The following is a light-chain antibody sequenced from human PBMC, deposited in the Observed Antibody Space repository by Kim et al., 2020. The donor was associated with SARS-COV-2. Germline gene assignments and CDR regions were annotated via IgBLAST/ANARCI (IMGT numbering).Light chain of an antibody. J-gene: IGLJ2*01. CDR1: SSNIGAGFD. CDR3: QSYDSSLSGVI. CDR2: GNT. Sequence: QSVLTQPPSVSGAPGQRVTISCTGSSSNIGAGFDVHWYQHLPGTAPKLLIYGNTNRPSGVPDRFSGSKSGTSASLAITGLQAEDEVDYYCQSYDSSLSGVIFGGGTQLTVL. V-gene: IGLV1-40*01.